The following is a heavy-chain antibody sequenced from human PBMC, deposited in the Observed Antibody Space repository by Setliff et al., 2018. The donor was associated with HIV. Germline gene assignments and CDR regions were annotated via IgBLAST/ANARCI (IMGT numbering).Heavy chain of an antibody. CDR1: GGSISSGGYY. CDR2: IYYSGST. Sequence: SETLSLTCTVSGGSISSGGYYWSWIRQHPGKGLEWIGYIYYSGSTYYNPSLKSRVTISVDTSKDQFSLKLSSVTAADTAMYFCARESRNDFWSGYYRTFDIWGQGTMVTVSS. CDR3: ARESRNDFWSGYYRTFDI. D-gene: IGHD3-3*01. J-gene: IGHJ3*02. V-gene: IGHV4-31*03.